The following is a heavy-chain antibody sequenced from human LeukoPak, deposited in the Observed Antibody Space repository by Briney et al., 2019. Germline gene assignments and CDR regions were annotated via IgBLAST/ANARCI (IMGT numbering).Heavy chain of an antibody. V-gene: IGHV3-23*01. J-gene: IGHJ4*02. CDR2: ISASGGST. CDR3: AKDPIFSGSYGVFDS. Sequence: GGSLRLSCAASGFTFSSYAMTWVRQAPGKGLQWVSGISASGGSTYYADSVKGRFTISRDSSKNTLYLRMNSLRAGDTAVYYCAKDPIFSGSYGVFDSWGQGTLVTVSS. D-gene: IGHD1-26*01. CDR1: GFTFSSYA.